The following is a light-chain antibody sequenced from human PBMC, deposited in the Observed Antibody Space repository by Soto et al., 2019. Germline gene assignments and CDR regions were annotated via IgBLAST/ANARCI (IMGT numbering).Light chain of an antibody. J-gene: IGLJ2*01. CDR2: SNY. CDR3: ATWDDSLNGVV. CDR1: SSNIRDNT. Sequence: QSVLTQPPSASGTPGQRVTISCSGSSSNIRDNTVSWFQQVPGMAPKLLIFSNYQRPSGVPDRFSGSKSGTSASLAISGLQSEDETEYYCATWDDSLNGVVFGGGTKLTVL. V-gene: IGLV1-44*01.